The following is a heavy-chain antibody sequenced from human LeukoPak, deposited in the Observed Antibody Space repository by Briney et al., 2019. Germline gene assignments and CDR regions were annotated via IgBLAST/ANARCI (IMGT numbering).Heavy chain of an antibody. D-gene: IGHD3-22*01. CDR2: ISAYNGNT. CDR1: GYTFTSYG. V-gene: IGHV1-18*01. J-gene: IGHJ4*02. Sequence: ASVKVSCKASGYTFTSYGISWVRQAPGQGLEWMGWISAYNGNTNYAQKLQGRVTMTRNTSISTAYMELSSLRSEDTAVYYCARVNDSSGYYPDYWGQGTLVTVSS. CDR3: ARVNDSSGYYPDY.